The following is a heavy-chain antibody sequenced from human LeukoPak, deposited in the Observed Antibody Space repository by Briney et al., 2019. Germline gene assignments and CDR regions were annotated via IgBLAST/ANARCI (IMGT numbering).Heavy chain of an antibody. J-gene: IGHJ4*02. D-gene: IGHD1-26*01. V-gene: IGHV4-59*01. CDR3: ARGREGELNFDY. Sequence: PSETLSLTCTVSGGSISSYYWSWIRQPPGKGLEWIGYIYYSGSTNYNPSLKSRVTISVDTSKNQFSLKLSSVTAADTAVYYCARGREGELNFDYWGQGTLVTVSS. CDR2: IYYSGST. CDR1: GGSISSYY.